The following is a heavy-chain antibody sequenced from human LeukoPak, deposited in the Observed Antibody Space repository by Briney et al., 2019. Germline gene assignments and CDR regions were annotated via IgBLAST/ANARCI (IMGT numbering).Heavy chain of an antibody. D-gene: IGHD4-17*01. Sequence: VGSLRLSCAASGFTFSNYWMRWVRQAPGKGLEWVANIKQDGSEKYYVDSVKGRFSISRDNAKNSLYLQMNSLRAEDTAVYYCARDSRYGAYWGQGTLVTVSS. J-gene: IGHJ4*02. CDR3: ARDSRYGAY. CDR2: IKQDGSEK. V-gene: IGHV3-7*01. CDR1: GFTFSNYW.